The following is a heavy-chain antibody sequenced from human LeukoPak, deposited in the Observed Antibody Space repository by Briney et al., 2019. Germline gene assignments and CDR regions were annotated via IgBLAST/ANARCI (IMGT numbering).Heavy chain of an antibody. CDR3: AKAPVWNYYYGLDV. Sequence: RPGGSLRLSCAASGFTFDDYGMSWVRQAPGKGLEWVSGINWNGGSTGYADSVKGRFTISRDNAKNSLYLHMDSLRAEDTAVYYCAKAPVWNYYYGLDVWGQGTTVTVSS. D-gene: IGHD2-21*01. CDR2: INWNGGST. CDR1: GFTFDDYG. V-gene: IGHV3-20*04. J-gene: IGHJ6*02.